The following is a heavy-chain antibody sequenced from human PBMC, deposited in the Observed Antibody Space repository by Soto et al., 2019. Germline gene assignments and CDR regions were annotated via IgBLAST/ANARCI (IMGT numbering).Heavy chain of an antibody. J-gene: IGHJ5*02. CDR3: ARAKAPLYSPSWYCFDP. CDR1: GGSISSYY. V-gene: IGHV4-59*08. D-gene: IGHD6-13*01. Sequence: SETLSLACTVSGGSISSYYWSWIRQPPGKGLEWIGYIYYSGSTNYNPSIKSRVTISVDTSKNQFSLKLSSVTAADTSVYYCARAKAPLYSPSWYCFDPWGQGTLVTVSS. CDR2: IYYSGST.